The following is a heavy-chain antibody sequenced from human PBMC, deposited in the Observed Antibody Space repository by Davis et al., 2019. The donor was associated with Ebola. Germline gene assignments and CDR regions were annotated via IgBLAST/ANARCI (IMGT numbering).Heavy chain of an antibody. CDR1: GYTFTNYD. CDR2: MNPNSGNT. D-gene: IGHD3-3*01. CDR3: ARAPKKLYYDFWSGLNWFDP. J-gene: IGHJ5*02. Sequence: ASVKVSCKASGYTFTNYDINWVRQATGQGLEWMGWMNPNSGNTGYAQKFQGRVTITRNTSISTAYMELSSLRSEDTAVYYCARAPKKLYYDFWSGLNWFDPWGQGTLVTVSS. V-gene: IGHV1-8*03.